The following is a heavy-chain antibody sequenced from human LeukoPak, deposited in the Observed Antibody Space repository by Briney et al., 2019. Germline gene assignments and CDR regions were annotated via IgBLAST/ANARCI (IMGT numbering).Heavy chain of an antibody. V-gene: IGHV4-59*01. J-gene: IGHJ3*02. CDR1: GVSISSYY. CDR2: IYYSGST. Sequence: SETLSLTRTVSGVSISSYYWSWIRQPPGKGLEWIGYIYYSGSTNYNPSLKSRVTISVDTSKNQFSLKLSSVTAADTAVYYCARDPRCSGGSCYAADAFDIWGQGTMVTVSS. D-gene: IGHD2-15*01. CDR3: ARDPRCSGGSCYAADAFDI.